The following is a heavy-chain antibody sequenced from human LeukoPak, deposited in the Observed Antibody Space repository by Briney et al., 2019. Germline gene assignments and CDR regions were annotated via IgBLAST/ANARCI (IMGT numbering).Heavy chain of an antibody. Sequence: SETLSLTCTVSGGSISSYYWNWIRQPPGKGLEWIGNIHYSGSTNYNPSLKSRVTISVDTSKNQFSLKLSSVTAADTAVYYCAKSYCSSTSCSYAFDIWGQGTMVTVSS. V-gene: IGHV4-59*01. J-gene: IGHJ3*02. CDR2: IHYSGST. CDR3: AKSYCSSTSCSYAFDI. D-gene: IGHD2-2*01. CDR1: GGSISSYY.